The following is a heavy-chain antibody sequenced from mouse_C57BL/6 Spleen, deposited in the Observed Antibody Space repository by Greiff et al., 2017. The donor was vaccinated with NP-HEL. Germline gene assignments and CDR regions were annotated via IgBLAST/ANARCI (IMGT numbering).Heavy chain of an antibody. D-gene: IGHD2-13*01. Sequence: QVQLQQSGAELARPGASVKLSCKASGYTFTSYGISWVKQRTGQGLELIGEIYPRSGNTSYNEKFKGKATLTADKSSRTVYMELRSLTSEDSAVYFCARLGDPYYCDYWGQGTTLTVSS. CDR3: ARLGDPYYCDY. V-gene: IGHV1-81*01. CDR1: GYTFTSYG. J-gene: IGHJ2*01. CDR2: IYPRSGNT.